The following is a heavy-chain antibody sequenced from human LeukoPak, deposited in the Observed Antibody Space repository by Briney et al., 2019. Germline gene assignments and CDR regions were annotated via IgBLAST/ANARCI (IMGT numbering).Heavy chain of an antibody. CDR1: GYTFTDYY. CDR2: INPNDGDT. CDR3: ARANFLYCSSSTCLFDY. D-gene: IGHD2-2*01. Sequence: GASVKVSCKASGYTFTDYYMHWVRQAPGQGFEWMGWINPNDGDTNNAQKFQGRVTMTRDTSISPAHMEVSRLRSDDTAVYYCARANFLYCSSSTCLFDYWGQGTLVTVSS. J-gene: IGHJ4*02. V-gene: IGHV1-2*02.